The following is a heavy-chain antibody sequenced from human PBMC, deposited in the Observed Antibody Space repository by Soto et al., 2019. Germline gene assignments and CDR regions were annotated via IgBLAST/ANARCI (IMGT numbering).Heavy chain of an antibody. Sequence: SDTLSLTCIVYGGPFSGYYRGGSCKPPGKGLEWIGEINHSGSTNYNPSLKSRVIISVDTSKNQFSLKLSSVTAADTAVYYCARVQGSGSYYNGYGMDVWGQGTTVT. J-gene: IGHJ6*02. V-gene: IGHV4-34*01. CDR1: GGPFSGYY. D-gene: IGHD3-10*01. CDR3: ARVQGSGSYYNGYGMDV. CDR2: INHSGST.